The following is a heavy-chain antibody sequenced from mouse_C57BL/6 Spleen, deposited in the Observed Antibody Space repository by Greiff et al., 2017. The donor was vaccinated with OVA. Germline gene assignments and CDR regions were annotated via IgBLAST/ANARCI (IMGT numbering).Heavy chain of an antibody. D-gene: IGHD2-4*01. CDR2: IYPGSGST. CDR1: GYTFTSYW. Sequence: QVQLQQPGAELVKPGASVKMSCKASGYTFTSYWITWVKQRPGQGLEWIGDIYPGSGSTNYNEKFKSKATLTVDPSSSAAHMQRSSPTSEDSAVYYCARDDYDALFDSWGQGTTLTVSS. J-gene: IGHJ2*01. CDR3: ARDDYDALFDS. V-gene: IGHV1-55*01.